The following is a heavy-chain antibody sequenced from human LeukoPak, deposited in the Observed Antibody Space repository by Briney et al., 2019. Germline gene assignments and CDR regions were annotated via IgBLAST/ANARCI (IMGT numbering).Heavy chain of an antibody. Sequence: SETLSLTCTVADSSISSYYWNWIRQPAGKGLEWIGRIYTSGSTNYNPSLKSRVTISVDTSKNQFSLKLSSVTAADTAVYYCARGYKSRRYFDWRVWYFDLWGRGTLVTVSS. CDR1: DSSISSYY. J-gene: IGHJ2*01. V-gene: IGHV4-4*07. D-gene: IGHD3-9*01. CDR2: IYTSGST. CDR3: ARGYKSRRYFDWRVWYFDL.